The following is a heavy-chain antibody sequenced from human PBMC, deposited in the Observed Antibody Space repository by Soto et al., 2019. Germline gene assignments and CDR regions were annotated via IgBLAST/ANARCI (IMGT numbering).Heavy chain of an antibody. Sequence: EVQLLESGGGLVQPGGSLRLSCAASGFTFSSYALNWVRQAPGKGLEWVSVISGSGDNTYYADSVKGRFTISRDNSKNTLYLQMNRLRAEDTAVYYCAKDLGTDDFWSAYYTYDYMDVWGKGTTVTVSS. CDR2: ISGSGDNT. CDR1: GFTFSSYA. CDR3: AKDLGTDDFWSAYYTYDYMDV. V-gene: IGHV3-23*01. J-gene: IGHJ6*03. D-gene: IGHD3-3*01.